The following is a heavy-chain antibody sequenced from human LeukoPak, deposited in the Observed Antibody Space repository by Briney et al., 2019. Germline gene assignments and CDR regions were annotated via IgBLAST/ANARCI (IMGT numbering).Heavy chain of an antibody. CDR1: GGSISSGSYY. J-gene: IGHJ4*02. V-gene: IGHV4-61*02. CDR2: IYTSGST. Sequence: SQTLSLTCTVSGGSISSGSYYWSWIRQPAGKGLEWIGRIYTSGSTNYNPSLKSRVTISVDTSKSHFSLRLSSVTAADTAVYYCARWDFVALNFDYWGQGTLVTVSS. CDR3: ARWDFVALNFDY. D-gene: IGHD5-12*01.